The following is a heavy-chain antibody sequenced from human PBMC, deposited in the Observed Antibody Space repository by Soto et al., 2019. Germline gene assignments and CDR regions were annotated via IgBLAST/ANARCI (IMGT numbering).Heavy chain of an antibody. V-gene: IGHV3-30-3*01. Sequence: QVQLVESGGGVVQPGRSLRLSCAASGFTFSTYAMHWVRQAPGKGLEGGAVISYDGTNKYYADSVRGRFTISRDNSKNTLFRQMNRLRAEDTAVYYCAKDGGGYNYGYVMLDKYYYGMDVWGQGTTVTVSS. CDR3: AKDGGGYNYGYVMLDKYYYGMDV. J-gene: IGHJ6*02. CDR2: ISYDGTNK. D-gene: IGHD5-18*01. CDR1: GFTFSTYA.